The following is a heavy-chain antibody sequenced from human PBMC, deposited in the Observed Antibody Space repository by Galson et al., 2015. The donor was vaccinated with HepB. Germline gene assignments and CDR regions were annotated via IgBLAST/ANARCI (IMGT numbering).Heavy chain of an antibody. CDR2: IKRDGSTI. V-gene: IGHV3-7*01. J-gene: IGHJ3*02. CDR3: ARERACCSCAICYDVFDI. Sequence: SLRLSCAASEFSFGSYWMTWVRQAPGKGPEWVANIKRDGSTINYADSVRGRFTISRDNAENSLYLQMDSLRVEDTAVYYCARERACCSCAICYDVFDIRGEATMVTVSS. D-gene: IGHD2-15*01. CDR1: EFSFGSYW.